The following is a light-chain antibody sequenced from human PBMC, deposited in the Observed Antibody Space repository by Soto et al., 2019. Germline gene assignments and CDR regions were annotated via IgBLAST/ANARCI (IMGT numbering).Light chain of an antibody. CDR1: QSVSSSY. Sequence: EIVLTQSPGTLSLSPGERATLSCRASQSVSSSYLAWYQQKPGQAPRLLIYGASSRATGIPDRFSGSGSGTDFTLTISRLEPEAFAVYYCQQYGSSPPKVTFGPGTKVDIK. CDR2: GAS. CDR3: QQYGSSPPKVT. V-gene: IGKV3-20*01. J-gene: IGKJ3*01.